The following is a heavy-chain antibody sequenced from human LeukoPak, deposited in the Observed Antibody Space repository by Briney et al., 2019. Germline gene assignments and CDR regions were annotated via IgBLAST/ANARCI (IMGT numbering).Heavy chain of an antibody. D-gene: IGHD1-26*01. J-gene: IGHJ5*02. CDR1: GGTFSSYA. Sequence: GASVKVSCKASGGTFSSYAISWVRQAPGQGLEWMGGIIPIFGTANYAQKFQGRVTITTDESTSTAYMELSSLRSEDTAVYYCARAGCCGSYSRFDPWGQGTLVTVSS. CDR3: ARAGCCGSYSRFDP. CDR2: IIPIFGTA. V-gene: IGHV1-69*05.